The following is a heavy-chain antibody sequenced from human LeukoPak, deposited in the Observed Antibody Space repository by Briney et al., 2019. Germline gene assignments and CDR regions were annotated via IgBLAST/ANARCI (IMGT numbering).Heavy chain of an antibody. Sequence: ASVKVSCKASGYTFTGYYMHWVRQAPGQGLEWMGWINPNSGGTNYAQKFQGRVTMTRDTSISTAYMELSRLRSDDTAVYYCASFSFDPRYGDYPSMPWYFDLWGRGPLVTVPS. CDR1: GYTFTGYY. CDR3: ASFSFDPRYGDYPSMPWYFDL. J-gene: IGHJ2*01. V-gene: IGHV1-2*02. CDR2: INPNSGGT. D-gene: IGHD4-17*01.